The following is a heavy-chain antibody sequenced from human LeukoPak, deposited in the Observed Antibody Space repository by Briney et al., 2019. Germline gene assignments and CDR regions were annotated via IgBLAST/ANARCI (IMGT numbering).Heavy chain of an antibody. V-gene: IGHV4-34*01. CDR3: AGARCSSTSCYTAGGYFQH. CDR2: INHSGST. D-gene: IGHD2-2*02. Sequence: SETLSLTCAVYGGSFSGYYRSWIRQPPGKGLEWIGEINHSGSTNYNPSLKRRVTISVDTSKNQFSLKLISVTAADTAVYYCAGARCSSTSCYTAGGYFQHWGQGTLVTVSS. J-gene: IGHJ1*01. CDR1: GGSFSGYY.